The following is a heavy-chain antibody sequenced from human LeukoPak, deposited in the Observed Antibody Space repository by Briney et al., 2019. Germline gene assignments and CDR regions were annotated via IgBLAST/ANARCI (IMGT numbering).Heavy chain of an antibody. CDR1: GYSFTSYW. CDR3: AISDSSGYPHYGMDV. CDR2: IYPGDSDT. V-gene: IGHV5-51*01. J-gene: IGHJ6*02. Sequence: GESLMISCKGSGYSFTSYWIGWVRQMPGKGLEWMGIIYPGDSDTRYSPSFQGQVTISADKSISTAYLQWSSLKASDTAMYYCAISDSSGYPHYGMDVWGQGTTVTVSS. D-gene: IGHD3-22*01.